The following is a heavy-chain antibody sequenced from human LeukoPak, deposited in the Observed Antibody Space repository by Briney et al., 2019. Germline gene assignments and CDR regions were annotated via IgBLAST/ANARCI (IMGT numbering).Heavy chain of an antibody. D-gene: IGHD5-18*01. Sequence: PSETLSLTCTVSGGSISSGSYYWSWIRQPAGKGLEWIGRIYTSGSTKYNPSRKSRVTISLDTSKNQFSLKLSSVTAADTAVYYCARGDVDTVIDYWGQGTLVTVSS. J-gene: IGHJ4*02. V-gene: IGHV4-61*02. CDR2: IYTSGST. CDR3: ARGDVDTVIDY. CDR1: GGSISSGSYY.